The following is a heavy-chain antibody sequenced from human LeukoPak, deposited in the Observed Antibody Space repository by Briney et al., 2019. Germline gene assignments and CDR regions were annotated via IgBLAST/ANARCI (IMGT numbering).Heavy chain of an antibody. Sequence: ASVKVSCKASGYTFTGYYIQWVRQAPGQGLEWMGWINPNTGGTNYAQKFQGRVTMTRDTSIRTAYMELSRLRYDDTAVYYCARAHGSGSNSYQIDWFDPWGQGSLVTVSS. CDR2: INPNTGGT. D-gene: IGHD3-10*01. CDR3: ARAHGSGSNSYQIDWFDP. CDR1: GYTFTGYY. J-gene: IGHJ5*02. V-gene: IGHV1-2*02.